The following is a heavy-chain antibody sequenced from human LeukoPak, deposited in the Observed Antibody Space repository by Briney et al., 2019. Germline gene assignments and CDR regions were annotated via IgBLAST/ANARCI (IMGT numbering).Heavy chain of an antibody. D-gene: IGHD1-26*01. J-gene: IGHJ6*03. V-gene: IGHV1-69*05. Sequence: ASVKVSCKASGDIFNSYSISWVRQAPGQGLEWMGVIIPIFGSANYAQKFQGRVTITTDQSTTKAYMELSSLSSEDTAVYYCARVGRSRGSLPNSYYYMDVWGKGTTVTVSS. CDR1: GDIFNSYS. CDR2: IIPIFGSA. CDR3: ARVGRSRGSLPNSYYYMDV.